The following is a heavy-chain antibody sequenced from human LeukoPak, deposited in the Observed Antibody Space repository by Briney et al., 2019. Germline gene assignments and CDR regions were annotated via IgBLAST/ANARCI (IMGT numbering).Heavy chain of an antibody. D-gene: IGHD2/OR15-2a*01. J-gene: IGHJ4*02. CDR3: AREGPRGNSQFDY. Sequence: GGSLRLSCAASGSTFSSYSMNWVRQAPGKGLEWVSSISSSSSYIYYADSVKGRFTISRDNSKNTLYLQMNSLRAEDTAIYYCAREGPRGNSQFDYWGQGTLVTVSS. V-gene: IGHV3-21*01. CDR2: ISSSSSYI. CDR1: GSTFSSYS.